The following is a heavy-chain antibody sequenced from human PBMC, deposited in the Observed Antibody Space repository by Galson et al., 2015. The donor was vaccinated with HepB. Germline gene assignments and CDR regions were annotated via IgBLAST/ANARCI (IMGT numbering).Heavy chain of an antibody. Sequence: QSGAEVKKPGESLRISCKGSGYSFTSYWISWVRQMPGKGLEWMGRIDPSDSYTNYSPSFQGHVTISADKSISTAYLQWSSLKASDTAMYYCARRYCSSTSCYASGPPDYWGQGTLVTVSS. CDR2: IDPSDSYT. V-gene: IGHV5-10-1*01. J-gene: IGHJ4*02. CDR1: GYSFTSYW. CDR3: ARRYCSSTSCYASGPPDY. D-gene: IGHD2-2*01.